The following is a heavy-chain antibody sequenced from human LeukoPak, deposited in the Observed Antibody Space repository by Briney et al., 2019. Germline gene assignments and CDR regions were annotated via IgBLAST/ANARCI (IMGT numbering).Heavy chain of an antibody. Sequence: SGGSLRLSCAASGFTFSSYSMNWVRQAPGKGLEWVSSISSSSSYIYYADSVKGRFTISRDNAKNSLYLQMNSLRAEDTAVYYCARVPGYSGYDWASYYFDYWGQGTLVTVSS. CDR2: ISSSSSYI. J-gene: IGHJ4*02. CDR3: ARVPGYSGYDWASYYFDY. D-gene: IGHD5-12*01. CDR1: GFTFSSYS. V-gene: IGHV3-21*01.